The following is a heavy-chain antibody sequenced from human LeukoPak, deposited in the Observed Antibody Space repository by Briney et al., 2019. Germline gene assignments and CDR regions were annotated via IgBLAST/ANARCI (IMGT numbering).Heavy chain of an antibody. Sequence: SSETLSLTCAVYGGSFSGYYWSWIRQPPGKGLEWIGEINHSGSTNYNPSLKSRVTISVDTSKNQFSLKLSSVTAADTAVYYCARHGRVFSGWYRYNDYWGQGTLVTVSS. J-gene: IGHJ4*02. CDR3: ARHGRVFSGWYRYNDY. CDR2: INHSGST. D-gene: IGHD6-19*01. V-gene: IGHV4-34*01. CDR1: GGSFSGYY.